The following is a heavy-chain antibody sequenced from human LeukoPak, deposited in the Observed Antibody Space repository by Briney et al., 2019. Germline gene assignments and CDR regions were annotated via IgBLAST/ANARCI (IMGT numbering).Heavy chain of an antibody. D-gene: IGHD6-25*01. CDR1: GFTFSSYW. CDR2: IKQDGSEK. Sequence: GGSLRLSCAASGFTFSSYWMSWVRQAPGKGLEWVADIKQDGSEKYYVDSVKGRFTISRDNAKNSLYLQMNSLRAEDTAVYYCARDRSSGWFDPWGQGTLVTVSS. CDR3: ARDRSSGWFDP. V-gene: IGHV3-7*01. J-gene: IGHJ5*02.